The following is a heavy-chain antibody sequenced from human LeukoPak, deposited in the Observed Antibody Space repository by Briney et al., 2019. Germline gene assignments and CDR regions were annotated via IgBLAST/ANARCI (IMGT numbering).Heavy chain of an antibody. Sequence: ASVKVSCKASGYTFTSYDINWVRQATGQGLEWMGWMNPNSGNTGYAQKFQGRVTMTRNTSISTAHMELSSLRSEDTAVYYCARGLAYDYVWGSYRSTFDYWGQGTLVTVSS. D-gene: IGHD3-16*02. CDR3: ARGLAYDYVWGSYRSTFDY. J-gene: IGHJ4*02. CDR1: GYTFTSYD. V-gene: IGHV1-8*01. CDR2: MNPNSGNT.